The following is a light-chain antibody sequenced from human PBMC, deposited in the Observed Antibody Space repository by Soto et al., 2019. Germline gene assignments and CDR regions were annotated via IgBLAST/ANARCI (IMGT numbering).Light chain of an antibody. CDR1: QSISRY. CDR2: AAS. CDR3: QQSYNTHSFT. V-gene: IGKV1-39*01. J-gene: IGKJ5*01. Sequence: DIQMTQSPSSLSASVGDRVTITCRASQSISRYLNWYQQKQGKAPKVLIYAASSLQSGVPSRFSGSGSGTDFTLTIRSLQPEDFSTYYCQQSYNTHSFTFGQGTLLEIK.